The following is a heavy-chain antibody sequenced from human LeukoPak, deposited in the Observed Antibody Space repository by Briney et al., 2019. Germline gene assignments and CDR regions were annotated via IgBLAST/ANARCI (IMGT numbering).Heavy chain of an antibody. Sequence: SETLSLTCAVYGGSFSGYYWSWIRQPPGKGLEWIGEINHSGSTNYNPSLKSRVTISVDTSKNQFSLKLSSVTAADTAVYYCATMPTNYYYYYYYMDVWGKGTTVTVSS. CDR1: GGSFSGYY. J-gene: IGHJ6*03. V-gene: IGHV4-34*01. D-gene: IGHD5-12*01. CDR3: ATMPTNYYYYYYYMDV. CDR2: INHSGST.